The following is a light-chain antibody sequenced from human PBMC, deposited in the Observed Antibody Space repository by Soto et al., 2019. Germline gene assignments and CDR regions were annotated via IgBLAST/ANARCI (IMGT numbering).Light chain of an antibody. Sequence: VSGKKGDTRARRASQSVGSNLAWYQQKPGQAPRLLIYGASNRATGVPVTVRGSGPGTAFNLALRCLQSYDSALHICEEYNSWPGTLGGGTKVDIK. V-gene: IGKV3-15*01. CDR1: QSVGSN. CDR2: GAS. CDR3: EEYNSWPGT. J-gene: IGKJ4*01.